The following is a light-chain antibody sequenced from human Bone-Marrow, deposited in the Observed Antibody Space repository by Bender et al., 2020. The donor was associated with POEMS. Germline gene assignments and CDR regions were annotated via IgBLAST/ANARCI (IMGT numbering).Light chain of an antibody. CDR3: AAWDDSLNALL. Sequence: HSALTQPASLSGSPGQSITVSCTGTNNDIGAYNFVSWYQHHPGKAPKLIIFDVSHRPSGVSDRFSGSKSGSTASLTISGLQAEDEADYYCAAWDDSLNALLFGGGTKLTVL. CDR1: NNDIGAYNF. CDR2: DVS. J-gene: IGLJ2*01. V-gene: IGLV2-14*03.